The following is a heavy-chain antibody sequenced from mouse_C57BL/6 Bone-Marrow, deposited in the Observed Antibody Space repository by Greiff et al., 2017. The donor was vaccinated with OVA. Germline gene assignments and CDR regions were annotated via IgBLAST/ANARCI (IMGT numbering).Heavy chain of an antibody. CDR1: GFTFSSYG. D-gene: IGHD2-4*01. V-gene: IGHV5-6*01. CDR2: ISSGGSYT. J-gene: IGHJ2*01. Sequence: EVKLVESGGDLVKPGGSLKLSCAASGFTFSSYGMSWVRQTPDKRLEWVATISSGGSYTYYPDSVKGRFTISRDNAKNTLYLQMSSLKSEDTAMYYCARRVYDDYWRYFDYWGQGTTLTVSS. CDR3: ARRVYDDYWRYFDY.